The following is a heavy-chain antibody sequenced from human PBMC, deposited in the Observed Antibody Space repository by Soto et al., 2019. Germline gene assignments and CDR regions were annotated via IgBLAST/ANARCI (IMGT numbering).Heavy chain of an antibody. J-gene: IGHJ5*02. V-gene: IGHV3-30*04. CDR1: GFSFSSYA. CDR3: ARGPRYYYDSSGYRLGLNWFDP. CDR2: ISKDGMNK. Sequence: PGGSLRLSCTASGFSFSSYAMYWFRQPPGKGLEWVAVISKDGMNKNYADSVKGRVTVSGDNANYSLDLQLNSLRGEDTAMYYCARGPRYYYDSSGYRLGLNWFDPWGQGTLVTVSS. D-gene: IGHD3-22*01.